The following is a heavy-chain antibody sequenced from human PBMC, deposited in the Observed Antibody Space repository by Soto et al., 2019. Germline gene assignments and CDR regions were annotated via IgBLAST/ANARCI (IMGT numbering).Heavy chain of an antibody. CDR3: AKGQVITMVRGVHPTREFDY. D-gene: IGHD3-10*01. CDR2: ISGSGGST. J-gene: IGHJ4*02. V-gene: IGHV3-23*01. CDR1: GFTFSSYA. Sequence: GGSLRLSCAASGFTFSSYAMSWVRQAPGKGLEWVSAISGSGGSTYYADSVKGRFTISRDNSKNTLYLQMNSLRAEDTAVYYCAKGQVITMVRGVHPTREFDYWGQGTLVTVSS.